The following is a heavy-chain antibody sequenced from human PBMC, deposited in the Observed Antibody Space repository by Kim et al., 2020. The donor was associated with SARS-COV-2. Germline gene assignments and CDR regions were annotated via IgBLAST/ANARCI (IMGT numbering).Heavy chain of an antibody. CDR1: GFTFSSYG. Sequence: GGSLRLSCAASGFTFSSYGMRWVRQAPGKGLEWVALISDDGSNKYYADSVKGRFTISRDNSKKTLYLQMNSLRAEDTAVYYCARGERIFSSFFDYWGQG. CDR3: ARGERIFSSFFDY. CDR2: ISDDGSNK. J-gene: IGHJ4*02. V-gene: IGHV3-33*08.